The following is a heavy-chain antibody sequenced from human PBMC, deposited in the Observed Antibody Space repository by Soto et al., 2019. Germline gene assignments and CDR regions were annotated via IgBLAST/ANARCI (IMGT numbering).Heavy chain of an antibody. D-gene: IGHD3-22*01. V-gene: IGHV4-4*02. J-gene: IGHJ5*02. Sequence: SETLSLTCAVSGGSISNNTWWSWVRQPPGKGLEWIGEIYHLGRTNHNPSLKSRVTLSIDKSNNQFSLTLTSVTAADTAVYFCARTGKFYYYDTTGLPFDPWGPGILVTVSS. CDR1: GGSISNNTW. CDR3: ARTGKFYYYDTTGLPFDP. CDR2: IYHLGRT.